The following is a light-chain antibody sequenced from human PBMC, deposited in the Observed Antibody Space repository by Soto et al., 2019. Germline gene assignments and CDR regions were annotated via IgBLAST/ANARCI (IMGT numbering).Light chain of an antibody. CDR2: DTN. V-gene: IGLV1-51*01. J-gene: IGLJ2*01. CDR1: DSNIGNNY. Sequence: QSVLTQPPSVSAAPGQKVTISCSGNDSNIGNNYVSWYQQIPGTAPKLLIYDTNKRPSGIPDRFSGSKSGAAATLGITGLQTGDEADYYCATSDSSLSAGVFGGGTKVTVL. CDR3: ATSDSSLSAGV.